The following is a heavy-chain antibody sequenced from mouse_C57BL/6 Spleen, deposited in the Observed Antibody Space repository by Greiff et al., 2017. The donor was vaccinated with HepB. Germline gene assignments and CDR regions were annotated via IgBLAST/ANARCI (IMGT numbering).Heavy chain of an antibody. CDR2: ISGGGGNT. V-gene: IGHV5-9*01. Sequence: EVQGVESGGGLVKPGGSLKLSCAASGFTFSSYTMSWVRQTPEKRLVWVATISGGGGNTYYPASVKGRFTISRDNAKNTLYLQMSSLRSEDTALYYCARHDYYAMDYWGQGTSVTVSS. CDR1: GFTFSSYT. CDR3: ARHDYYAMDY. J-gene: IGHJ4*01.